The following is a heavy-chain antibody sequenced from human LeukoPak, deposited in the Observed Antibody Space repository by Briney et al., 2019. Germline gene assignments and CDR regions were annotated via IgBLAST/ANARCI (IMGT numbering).Heavy chain of an antibody. CDR1: GGSFSGYY. D-gene: IGHD6-13*01. Sequence: SETLSLTCAVYGGSFSGYYWSWIRQPPGKGLEWIGEINHSGSTSYNPSLKSRVTISVDTSKSQFSLKLSSVTAADTAVYYCASRQPAISAADWGQGTLVTVSS. J-gene: IGHJ4*02. CDR2: INHSGST. CDR3: ASRQPAISAAD. V-gene: IGHV4-34*01.